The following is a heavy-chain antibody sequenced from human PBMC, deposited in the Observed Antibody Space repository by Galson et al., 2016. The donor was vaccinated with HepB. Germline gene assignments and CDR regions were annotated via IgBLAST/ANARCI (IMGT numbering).Heavy chain of an antibody. J-gene: IGHJ4*02. Sequence: SLRLSCAASGFTFSSYGMHWVRQAPGKGLEWVALISYDGSNKYYADSVKGRFTISRDNSKNTLYLQMNSLRAEDTTAYYCAKDKDFRGYSYGYDPTPFDYWGQGTLVTVSS. CDR3: AKDKDFRGYSYGYDPTPFDY. CDR2: ISYDGSNK. D-gene: IGHD5-18*01. V-gene: IGHV3-30*18. CDR1: GFTFSSYG.